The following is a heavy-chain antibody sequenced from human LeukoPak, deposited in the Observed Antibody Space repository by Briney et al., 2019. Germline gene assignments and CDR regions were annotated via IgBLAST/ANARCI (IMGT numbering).Heavy chain of an antibody. D-gene: IGHD6-13*01. CDR1: GYTFTGYY. V-gene: IGHV1-2*02. CDR2: INPNSGGT. Sequence: GASVKVSCKASGYTFTGYYMHWVRQAPGQGLEWMGWINPNSGGTNYAQKFQGRVTMTRDTSISTAYMELSRLRSDDTAVYYCASAGDSSSQYYYYYYYMDVWGKGTTVTISS. J-gene: IGHJ6*03. CDR3: ASAGDSSSQYYYYYYYMDV.